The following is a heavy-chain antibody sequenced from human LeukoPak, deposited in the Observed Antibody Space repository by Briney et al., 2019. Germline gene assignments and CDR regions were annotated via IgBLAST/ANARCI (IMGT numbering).Heavy chain of an antibody. J-gene: IGHJ4*02. CDR1: GFMFADHG. Sequence: RPGESLRLSCAASGFMFADHGMTWVRQVPGKGLGWVSGINWNGGSTGYVDSVKGRFTISRDNAKNVLFLQMNNLRAEDTAFYYCARGEWDLRDWGQGTLVTVSS. CDR3: ARGEWDLRD. CDR2: INWNGGST. D-gene: IGHD1-26*01. V-gene: IGHV3-20*04.